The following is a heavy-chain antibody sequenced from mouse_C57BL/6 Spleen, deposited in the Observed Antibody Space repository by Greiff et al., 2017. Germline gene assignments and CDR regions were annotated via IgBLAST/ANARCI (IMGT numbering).Heavy chain of an antibody. CDR1: GFNIKNTY. D-gene: IGHD2-1*01. J-gene: IGHJ4*01. CDR2: IDPANGNT. V-gene: IGHV14-3*01. CDR3: AKNYGNYAMDY. Sequence: EVQGVESVAELVRPGASVKLSCTASGFNIKNTYMHWVKQRPEQGLEWIGRIDPANGNTKYAPKFQGQAPITADTSSNTAYMQLSRLTSEDTASYYCAKNYGNYAMDYWGQGTSVTVSS.